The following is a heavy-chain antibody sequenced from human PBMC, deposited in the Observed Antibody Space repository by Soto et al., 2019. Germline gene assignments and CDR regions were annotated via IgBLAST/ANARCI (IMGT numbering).Heavy chain of an antibody. CDR3: ARERYQVISDGMDV. J-gene: IGHJ6*02. CDR1: GYTFPGYY. Sequence: ASVQVSCKASGYTFPGYYMHWVRGAPGQGLEWMGWINPQTGGTSYAQKFQGRVTLSRDTSINTAYLELTRVRFDDAAVYFCARERYQVISDGMDVWGQGTTVTV. D-gene: IGHD2-2*01. V-gene: IGHV1-2*02. CDR2: INPQTGGT.